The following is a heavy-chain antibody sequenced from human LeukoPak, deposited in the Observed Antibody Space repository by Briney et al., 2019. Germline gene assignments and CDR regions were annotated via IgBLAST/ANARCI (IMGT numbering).Heavy chain of an antibody. V-gene: IGHV3-53*01. D-gene: IGHD5-12*01. CDR2: IYGDGST. Sequence: GGSLRLSCAASGLIVSSNYMSWVRKAPGRGLEWVSIIYGDGSTYYADSVKGRFTISRDNSKNTLYLQMNSLRVEDTAVYYCARVIVATNTFDAFDIWGQGTMVTVSS. J-gene: IGHJ3*02. CDR3: ARVIVATNTFDAFDI. CDR1: GLIVSSNY.